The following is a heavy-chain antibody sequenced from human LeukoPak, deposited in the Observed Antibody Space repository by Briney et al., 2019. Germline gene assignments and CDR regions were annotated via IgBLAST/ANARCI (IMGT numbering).Heavy chain of an antibody. CDR3: ARDGTQRGYSYAFDI. Sequence: SQTLSLTCTVSGGSISSGDYYWSWIRQPPGKGLEWIGYIYYSGSTYYNPSLKSQVTISVDTSKNQFSLKLSSVTAADTAVYYCARDGTQRGYSYAFDIWGQGTMVTVSS. CDR1: GGSISSGDYY. CDR2: IYYSGST. V-gene: IGHV4-30-4*08. J-gene: IGHJ3*02. D-gene: IGHD5-18*01.